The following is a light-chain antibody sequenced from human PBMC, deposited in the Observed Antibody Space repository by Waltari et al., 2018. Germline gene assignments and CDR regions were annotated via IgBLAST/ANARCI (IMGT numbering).Light chain of an antibody. J-gene: IGLJ3*02. Sequence: QPALTQPPSVSGAPGQRVTISCTGSSSNIEAGYDVHWYQHLPGKVPKLLINGNSARPSGVPLRFFGSKSGTSAYLAITGLRAEDEATYYCQSYDSLSGSMFGGGTKLTVL. V-gene: IGLV1-40*01. CDR2: GNS. CDR1: SSNIEAGYD. CDR3: QSYDSLSGSM.